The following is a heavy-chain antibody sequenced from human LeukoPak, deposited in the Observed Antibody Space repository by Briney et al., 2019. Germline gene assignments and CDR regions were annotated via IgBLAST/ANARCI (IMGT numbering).Heavy chain of an antibody. D-gene: IGHD6-13*01. CDR1: AFTFSDYW. CDR2: IKQDGSEK. Sequence: PGGSLRLSCTASAFTFSDYWMDWVRQAPGKGLEWVANIKQDGSEKYYVDSVKGRFTISRDNDKNSLYLQMNSLRAEDAAVYYCASGRQLGYWGQGTLVTVSS. CDR3: ASGRQLGY. V-gene: IGHV3-7*01. J-gene: IGHJ4*02.